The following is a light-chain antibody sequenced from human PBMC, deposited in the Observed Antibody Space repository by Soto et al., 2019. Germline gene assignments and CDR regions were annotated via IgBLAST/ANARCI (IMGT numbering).Light chain of an antibody. Sequence: QSALTQPASVSGSPGQSITISCTATSSDVDSYKYVSWYQHHPGKAPKVMIYEVSHRPSGVSNRFSGSKSGNTASLTISGLQAEDEADYYCVLYMGSGVYLFGPGTKLTVL. CDR2: EVS. V-gene: IGLV2-14*01. J-gene: IGLJ1*01. CDR3: VLYMGSGVYL. CDR1: SSDVDSYKY.